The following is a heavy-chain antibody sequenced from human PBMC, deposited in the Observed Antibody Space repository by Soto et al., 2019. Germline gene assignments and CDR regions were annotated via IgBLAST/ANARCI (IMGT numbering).Heavy chain of an antibody. D-gene: IGHD6-13*01. J-gene: IGHJ3*01. V-gene: IGHV1-69*01. Sequence: QVQLVQSGAEVKKPGSSVNVSCKASGGTLNKHAITWVRRAPGQGLEWLGGNIPMFGIPNYPQKFQGRVTITADDSTNTSHMELHSLTSDDTAVYYCARGGTSGWLKGAYDVWGQGTMVTVSS. CDR1: GGTLNKHA. CDR3: ARGGTSGWLKGAYDV. CDR2: NIPMFGIP.